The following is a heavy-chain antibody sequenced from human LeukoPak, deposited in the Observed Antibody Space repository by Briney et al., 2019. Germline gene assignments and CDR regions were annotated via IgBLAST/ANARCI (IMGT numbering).Heavy chain of an antibody. CDR1: GYTFTSYD. J-gene: IGHJ4*02. CDR3: ARAIEYSSSRYFDY. V-gene: IGHV1-8*03. CDR2: MNPNSGNT. Sequence: GASVKVSCKASGYTFTSYDINWVRQATGQGLEWMGWMNPNSGNTGYAQKFQGRVTITRNTSISTAYMELSSLRSEDTAVFYCARAIEYSSSRYFDYWGQGTLVTVSS. D-gene: IGHD6-6*01.